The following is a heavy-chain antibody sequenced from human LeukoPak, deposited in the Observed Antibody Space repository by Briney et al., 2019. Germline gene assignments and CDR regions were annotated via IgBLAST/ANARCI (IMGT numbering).Heavy chain of an antibody. Sequence: GGSLRLSCATFGFTFSNYWMTWVRQAPGKGLEWVASIKQDGGETYYVDSVKGRFTFSRDNAKNSVYLQMSSLRAEDTAVYYCTRDKSAGADTGSSFYYWGQGALVTVSS. CDR3: TRDKSAGADTGSSFYY. CDR1: GFTFSNYW. D-gene: IGHD3-10*01. V-gene: IGHV3-7*03. CDR2: IKQDGGET. J-gene: IGHJ4*02.